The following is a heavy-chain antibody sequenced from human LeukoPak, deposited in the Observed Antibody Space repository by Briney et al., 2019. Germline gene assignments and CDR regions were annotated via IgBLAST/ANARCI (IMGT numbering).Heavy chain of an antibody. J-gene: IGHJ4*02. V-gene: IGHV4-59*01. CDR3: ARANQQLSDLYY. CDR2: FLYSGSF. D-gene: IGHD6-13*01. Sequence: KPSETLSLTCTVSGGSISGYHWSWIRQPPGKRLEWIRSFLYSGSFNYIPSPKSRVTIPVDTSKHQFSLKLTSLSAADTSVYYCARANQQLSDLYYWGQGTLVTVSS. CDR1: GGSISGYH.